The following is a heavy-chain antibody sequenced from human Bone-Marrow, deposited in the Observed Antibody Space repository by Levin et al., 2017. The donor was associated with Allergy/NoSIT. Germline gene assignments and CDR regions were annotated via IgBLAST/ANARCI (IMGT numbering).Heavy chain of an antibody. J-gene: IGHJ6*02. D-gene: IGHD6-6*01. CDR2: VSYDGSNK. Sequence: GGSLRLSCAASGFNFNNYDIHWVRQAPGKGLEWLASVSYDGSNKYYADSVKGRFTISGDNSRYTLYLEMNSLRAEDTGVYYCARYGWYNSSGYRYYYGMDVWGQGTTVTVSS. V-gene: IGHV3-30*03. CDR3: ARYGWYNSSGYRYYYGMDV. CDR1: GFNFNNYD.